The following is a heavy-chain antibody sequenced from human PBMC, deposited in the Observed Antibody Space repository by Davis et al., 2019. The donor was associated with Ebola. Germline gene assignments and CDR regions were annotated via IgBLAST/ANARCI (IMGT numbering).Heavy chain of an antibody. CDR1: GGSFSGYY. J-gene: IGHJ4*02. V-gene: IGHV4-34*01. CDR3: ARGDLGGKQLVY. Sequence: SETLSLTCAVYGGSFSGYYWSWIRQPPGKGLEWIGYIYHSGSTYYNPSLKSRLIISVDTSKNQFSLQLNSVTAADTAVYYCARGDLGGKQLVYWGQGTLVTVSS. CDR2: IYHSGST. D-gene: IGHD6-13*01.